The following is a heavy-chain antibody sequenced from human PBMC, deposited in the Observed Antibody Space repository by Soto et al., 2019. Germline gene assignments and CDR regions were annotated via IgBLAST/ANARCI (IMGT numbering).Heavy chain of an antibody. Sequence: GGSLRLSCAASGFTFSSYSMSWVRQAPGKGLEWASVISGSGGSTYYADSVKGRFTISRDNSKNMLYLQMDSLRAEDTAVYYCAKFGAGRRPYYFYGMDVWGQGAKVTVS. J-gene: IGHJ6*02. CDR1: GFTFSSYS. CDR3: AKFGAGRRPYYFYGMDV. CDR2: ISGSGGST. V-gene: IGHV3-23*01. D-gene: IGHD3-16*01.